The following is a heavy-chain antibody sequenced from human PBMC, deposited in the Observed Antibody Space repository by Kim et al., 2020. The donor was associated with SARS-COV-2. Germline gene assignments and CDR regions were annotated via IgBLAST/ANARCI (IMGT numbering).Heavy chain of an antibody. V-gene: IGHV4-34*01. CDR3: ASSSGYYWRYFDF. CDR2: INHSGST. J-gene: IGHJ4*02. Sequence: SETLSLTCAVYGGSFSGYYWSWIRQPPGKGLEWSGEINHSGSTNYNPSLKSRVTISVDTSKKKFSLKLSSVTAADTAVYYCASSSGYYWRYFDFWGQGTLVTLSS. CDR1: GGSFSGYY. D-gene: IGHD3-22*01.